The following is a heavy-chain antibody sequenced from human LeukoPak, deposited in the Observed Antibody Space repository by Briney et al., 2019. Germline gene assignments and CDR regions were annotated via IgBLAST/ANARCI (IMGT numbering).Heavy chain of an antibody. J-gene: IGHJ5*01. CDR3: AKLMVRGVIIINNWFDS. D-gene: IGHD3-10*01. Sequence: GGSLRLSCAASGFPLSSYSINWVRQAPGKGLEWVSYINIDSITVNYADSVKGRFTISRDNAKNSLYLQMNSLRAEDAAVYYCAKLMVRGVIIINNWFDSWGQGTLVTVSS. CDR2: INIDSITV. CDR1: GFPLSSYS. V-gene: IGHV3-48*01.